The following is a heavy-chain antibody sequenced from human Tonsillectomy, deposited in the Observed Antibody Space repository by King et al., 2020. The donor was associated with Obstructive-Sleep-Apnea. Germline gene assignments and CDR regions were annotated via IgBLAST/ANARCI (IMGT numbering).Heavy chain of an antibody. V-gene: IGHV4-61*01. CDR3: ARDRGYSYGYSFDY. D-gene: IGHD5-18*01. Sequence: QVQLQESGPGLVKPSETLSLTCTVSGGSVSSGSCYWSWIRQPPGKGLEWIGYIYYRGSTNYNPPLKSRVTISVDTAKNQFSLKLSSVTAADTAVYYCARDRGYSYGYSFDYWGQGTLVTVSS. CDR1: GGSVSSGSCY. CDR2: IYYRGST. J-gene: IGHJ4*02.